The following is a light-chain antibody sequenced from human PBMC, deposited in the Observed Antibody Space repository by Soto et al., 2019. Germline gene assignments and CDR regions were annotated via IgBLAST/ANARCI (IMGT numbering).Light chain of an antibody. CDR2: AVN. CDR3: SSFAGYYSLV. CDR1: SSDVGGYNH. Sequence: QSALTQPRSVSGSPGQSVTISCTGTSSDVGGYNHVSWYQQHPGKAPKLVIYAVNKRPSGVPDRFSGSTSGNTASLTISGLEAEDEDDYYCSSFAGYYSLVFGGGTKLTVL. V-gene: IGLV2-11*01. J-gene: IGLJ2*01.